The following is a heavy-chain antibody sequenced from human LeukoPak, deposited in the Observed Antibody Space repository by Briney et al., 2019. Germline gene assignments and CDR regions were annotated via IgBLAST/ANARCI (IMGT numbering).Heavy chain of an antibody. CDR3: ASQTVEMATIQFGY. CDR2: ISSSSSYI. V-gene: IGHV3-21*01. CDR1: GFTFSSYS. Sequence: PGRSLRLSCAASGFTFSSYSMNWVRQAPGKGLEWVSSISSSSSYIYYADSVKGRFTISRDNAKNSLYLQMNSLRVEDTAVYYCASQTVEMATIQFGYWGQGTLVTVSS. J-gene: IGHJ4*02. D-gene: IGHD5-24*01.